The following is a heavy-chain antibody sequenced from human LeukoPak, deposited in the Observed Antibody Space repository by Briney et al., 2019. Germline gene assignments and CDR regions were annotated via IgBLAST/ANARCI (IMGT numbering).Heavy chain of an antibody. J-gene: IGHJ4*02. D-gene: IGHD3-22*01. CDR2: INHSGGT. CDR1: GVSFSGYY. CDR3: ARGVKKGYCYDSSGYYSKPTFDY. Sequence: KPSETLSLTCAVYGVSFSGYYWSWIRQPPGKGLEWIGEINHSGGTNYNPSLKSRVTISVDTSKNQFSLKLSSVTAADTAVYYCARGVKKGYCYDSSGYYSKPTFDYWGQGTLVTVSS. V-gene: IGHV4-34*01.